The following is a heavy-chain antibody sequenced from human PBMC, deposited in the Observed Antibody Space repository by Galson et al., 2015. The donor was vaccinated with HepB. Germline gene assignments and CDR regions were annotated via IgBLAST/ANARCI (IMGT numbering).Heavy chain of an antibody. CDR2: IYYSGST. J-gene: IGHJ4*02. Sequence: TLSLTCTVSGGSISSGGYFWSWIRQHPGKGLEWIGYIYYSGSTYYNPSLKSRVTISVDTSKNQFSLKLSSVTAADTAVYYCARGGERDYDFWRGYYTGVSHFDYWGQGTLVTVSS. D-gene: IGHD3-3*01. CDR1: GGSISSGGYF. V-gene: IGHV4-31*03. CDR3: ARGGERDYDFWRGYYTGVSHFDY.